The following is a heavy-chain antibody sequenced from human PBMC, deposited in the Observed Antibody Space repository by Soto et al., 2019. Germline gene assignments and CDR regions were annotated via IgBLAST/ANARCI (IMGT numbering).Heavy chain of an antibody. CDR1: GFTFSRNW. V-gene: IGHV3-7*01. CDR3: ASDFIYYGDHYYLAMDV. J-gene: IGHJ6*02. CDR2: IKEDGSEK. Sequence: EVQLVESGGGVVQPGGSLRVSCVDSGFTFSRNWMSWVRQAPGKGLEWVAKIKEDGSEKYYADSVKGRFTISSDNSKSSVYLQMNLLRAEDTEVYYCASDFIYYGDHYYLAMDVWGQGTTVTVSS. D-gene: IGHD4-17*01.